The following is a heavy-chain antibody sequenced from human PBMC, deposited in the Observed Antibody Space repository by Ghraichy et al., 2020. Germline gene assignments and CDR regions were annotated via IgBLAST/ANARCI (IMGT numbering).Heavy chain of an antibody. Sequence: GWINPNDGATNSAQKFQGRITMTRDTSISTTYMELSRLTSDDTAVYYCARSPSTGDFDYWGQGTL. D-gene: IGHD1-1*01. CDR3: ARSPSTGDFDY. J-gene: IGHJ4*02. CDR2: INPNDGAT. V-gene: IGHV1-2*02.